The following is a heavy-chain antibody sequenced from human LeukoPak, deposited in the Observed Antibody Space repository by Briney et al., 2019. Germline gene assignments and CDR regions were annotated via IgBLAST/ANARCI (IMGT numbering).Heavy chain of an antibody. V-gene: IGHV1-8*02. J-gene: IGHJ3*02. CDR3: ASIAAAGGAFDI. D-gene: IGHD6-13*01. CDR2: MNPNSGNT. CDR1: GYTFNNYD. Sequence: ASVKVSCKASGYTFNNYDINWVRQATGQGLEWMGWMNPNSGNTGYAQKFQGRVTMTRNTSISTAYMELSSLRSEDTAVYYCASIAAAGGAFDIWGQGTMVTVSS.